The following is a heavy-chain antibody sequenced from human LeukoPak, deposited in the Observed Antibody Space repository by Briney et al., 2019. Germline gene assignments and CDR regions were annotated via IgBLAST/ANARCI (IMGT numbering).Heavy chain of an antibody. CDR1: GGSFSGYY. J-gene: IGHJ6*04. CDR3: ARGGYRKMDV. CDR2: INHSGST. V-gene: IGHV4-34*01. Sequence: PSETLSLTCAVYGGSFSGYYWSWIRQPPGKGLEWIGEINHSGSTNYNPSLKSRVTISVDTSKNQFSLKLSSVTAADTAVYYCARGGYRKMDVWGKGTTVTVSS. D-gene: IGHD5-12*01.